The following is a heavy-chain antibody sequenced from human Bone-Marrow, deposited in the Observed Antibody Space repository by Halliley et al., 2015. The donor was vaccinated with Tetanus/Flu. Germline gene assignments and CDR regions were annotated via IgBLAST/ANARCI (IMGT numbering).Heavy chain of an antibody. J-gene: IGHJ5*02. D-gene: IGHD1-26*01. Sequence: SLRLSCAASGFTFTKAWMSWVRQAPGKGLEWVGRIKSKAGSETTDYVTFGKGRLTVSRDDSKNTLDVQMNSLKTEDTAGYYCTPDFAYYLDPNDDFFPLSWIDAWGRGTLVTVSS. CDR3: TPDFAYYLDPNDDFFPLSWIDA. V-gene: IGHV3-15*01. CDR1: GFTFTKAW. CDR2: IKSKAGSETT.